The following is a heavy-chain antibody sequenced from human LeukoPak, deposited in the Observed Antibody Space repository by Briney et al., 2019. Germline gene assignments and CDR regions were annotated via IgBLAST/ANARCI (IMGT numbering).Heavy chain of an antibody. CDR2: ISYDGSNK. V-gene: IGHV3-30-3*01. D-gene: IGHD3-22*01. CDR3: ARVRSDYYDSSGFLDAFDI. J-gene: IGHJ3*02. CDR1: GFTFSSYA. Sequence: GGSLRLSCAASGFTFSSYAMHWVRQAPGKGLEWVAVISYDGSNKYYADSVKGRFTISRDNSKNTLYLQMNSLRAEDTAVYYCARVRSDYYDSSGFLDAFDIWGQGTMVTVSS.